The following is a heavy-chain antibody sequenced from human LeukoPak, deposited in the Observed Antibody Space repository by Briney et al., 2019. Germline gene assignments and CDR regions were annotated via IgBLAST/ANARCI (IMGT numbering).Heavy chain of an antibody. CDR1: EFPFSVYA. CDR2: IDASGSNT. V-gene: IGHV3-23*01. Sequence: GGSLRLSCEVSEFPFSVYAMAWVRQAPGQGLEWVSAIDASGSNTYYTDSVKGRFTISRDNSKNTVYLQMNSLRVEDTAVYYCADYRKPQGLDYWGQGTLVTVSS. J-gene: IGHJ4*02. D-gene: IGHD1-14*01. CDR3: ADYRKPQGLDY.